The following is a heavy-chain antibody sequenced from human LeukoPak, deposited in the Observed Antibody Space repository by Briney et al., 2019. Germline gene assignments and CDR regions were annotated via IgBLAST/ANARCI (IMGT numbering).Heavy chain of an antibody. CDR3: ARSQFGDIVVVPAATYFDY. J-gene: IGHJ4*02. CDR2: INHSGST. V-gene: IGHV4-34*01. Sequence: PSETLSLTCAVYGGSFSSYYWSWIRQPPGKGLEWIGEINHSGSTNYNPSLESRVTISVDTSKNQFSLKLSSVTAADTAVYYCARSQFGDIVVVPAATYFDYWGQGTLVTVS. CDR1: GGSFSSYY. D-gene: IGHD2-2*01.